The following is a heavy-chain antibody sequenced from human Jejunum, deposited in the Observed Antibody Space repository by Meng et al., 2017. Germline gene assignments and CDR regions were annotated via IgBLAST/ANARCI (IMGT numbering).Heavy chain of an antibody. CDR1: GFSLTDNP. J-gene: IGHJ5*02. CDR2: ISQHGSAT. CDR3: AREKGSSGRAGWFDP. V-gene: IGHV3-30*01. Sequence: GESLKISCAASGFSLTDNPMHWVRQAPGKGLEWLAGISQHGSATHYPDSLKGRFTISRGTSKNTLYLQKNSLTTADSGVYYCAREKGSSGRAGWFDPWGQGTPVTVSS. D-gene: IGHD3-22*01.